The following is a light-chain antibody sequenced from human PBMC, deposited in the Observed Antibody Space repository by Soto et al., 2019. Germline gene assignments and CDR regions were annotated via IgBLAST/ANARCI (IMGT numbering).Light chain of an antibody. V-gene: IGLV2-14*01. Sequence: QSALIQSASVSGSPGQSITISCTGTSSDIGVYNYLSWYQQRPGSAPKLLIYEVSNRPSGVSNRFSGSKSGNTASLTISGLQPEDEADYYCSSYTTVSTVVFGRGTKLTVL. CDR1: SSDIGVYNY. CDR2: EVS. CDR3: SSYTTVSTVV. J-gene: IGLJ2*01.